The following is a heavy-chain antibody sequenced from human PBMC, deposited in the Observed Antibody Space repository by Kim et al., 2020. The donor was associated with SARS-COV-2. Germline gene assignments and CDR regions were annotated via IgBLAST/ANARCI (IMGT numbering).Heavy chain of an antibody. J-gene: IGHJ5*02. CDR2: IYTSGST. Sequence: SETLSLTCTVSGGSISSGSYYWSWIRQPAGKGLEWIGRIYTSGSTNYNPSLKSRVTISVDTSKNQFSLKLSSVTAADTAVYYCARDDYGSANWFDPWGQGTLVTVSS. CDR1: GGSISSGSYY. D-gene: IGHD3-10*01. CDR3: ARDDYGSANWFDP. V-gene: IGHV4-61*02.